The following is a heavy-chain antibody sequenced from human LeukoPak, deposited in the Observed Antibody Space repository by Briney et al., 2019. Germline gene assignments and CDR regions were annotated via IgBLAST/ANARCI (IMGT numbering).Heavy chain of an antibody. Sequence: PGGSLRLSCVGSGFSFSTYGMHWVRRAPGKGLEWVAVISNDGIKKYYVDSVKGRFTISRDNAKNSLYLQMNSLRAEDTAVYYCARGSGYDMDWDYWGQGTLVTVSS. CDR3: ARGSGYDMDWDY. CDR2: ISNDGIKK. J-gene: IGHJ4*02. D-gene: IGHD5-12*01. V-gene: IGHV3-30*03. CDR1: GFSFSTYG.